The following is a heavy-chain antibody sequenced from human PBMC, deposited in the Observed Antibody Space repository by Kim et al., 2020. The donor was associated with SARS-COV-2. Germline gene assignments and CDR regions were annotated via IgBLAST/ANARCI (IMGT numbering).Heavy chain of an antibody. Sequence: GGSLRLSCAASGLSVSRYYMSWVRQAPGKGLEWVSLIYSGGATYYADSVKGRFTIPRDNSKNTLFLQMNSLRAGDTAIYYCASGFSYEFWGQGTLVTVSS. J-gene: IGHJ4*02. CDR1: GLSVSRYY. CDR2: IYSGGAT. D-gene: IGHD5-18*01. V-gene: IGHV3-53*01. CDR3: ASGFSYEF.